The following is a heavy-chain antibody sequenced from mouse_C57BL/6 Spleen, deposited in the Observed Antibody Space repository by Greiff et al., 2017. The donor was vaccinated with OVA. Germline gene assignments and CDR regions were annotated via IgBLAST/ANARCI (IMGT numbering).Heavy chain of an antibody. CDR3: TRRSSVVAPDWYFEV. D-gene: IGHD1-1*01. CDR1: GFTFSDAW. V-gene: IGHV6-6*01. CDR2: IRNKANNHAT. Sequence: EVMLVESGGGLVQPGGSMKLSCAASGFTFSDAWMDWVRQSPEKGLEWVAEIRNKANNHATYYAESVKGRFTISRDDSKSSVYLQMNSLRAEDTGIYYCTRRSSVVAPDWYFEVWGTGTTVTVSS. J-gene: IGHJ1*03.